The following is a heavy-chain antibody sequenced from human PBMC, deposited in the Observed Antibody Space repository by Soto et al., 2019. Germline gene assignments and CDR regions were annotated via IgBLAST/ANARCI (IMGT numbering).Heavy chain of an antibody. D-gene: IGHD5-18*01. J-gene: IGHJ6*02. CDR2: ISGSGGST. Sequence: GGSLRLSCAASGFTFSSYAMSWVRQAPGKGLEWVSAISGSGGSTYYADSVKGRFTISRDNSKNTLYLQMNSLRAEDTAVYYCARDWVDTAMVTPTPYYYYYGMDVWGQGTTVTVSS. V-gene: IGHV3-23*01. CDR1: GFTFSSYA. CDR3: ARDWVDTAMVTPTPYYYYYGMDV.